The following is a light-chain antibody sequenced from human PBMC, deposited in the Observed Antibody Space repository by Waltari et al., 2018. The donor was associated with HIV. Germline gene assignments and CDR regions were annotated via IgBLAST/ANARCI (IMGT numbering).Light chain of an antibody. V-gene: IGKV1-39*01. CDR2: AAS. CDR1: QSISSY. CDR3: QQSYSTPLT. Sequence: DIQMTQSPSSLSAAVGDRVTITCRASQSISSYLNWYQQKPGKAPNLLIYAASTLQSGVPSRFGGSGSGTDFTLTISSLQPEDSATYYCQQSYSTPLTFGGGTKVEIK. J-gene: IGKJ4*01.